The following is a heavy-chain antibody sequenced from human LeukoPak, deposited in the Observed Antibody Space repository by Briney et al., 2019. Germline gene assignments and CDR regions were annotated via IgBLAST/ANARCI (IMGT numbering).Heavy chain of an antibody. CDR2: VDPKSGGT. CDR3: ARGKGSSWFDY. CDR1: GYTFTDWY. D-gene: IGHD6-13*01. J-gene: IGHJ4*02. Sequence: ASVKVSCKVSGYTFTDWYMHWVRQAPGQGLEWMGWVDPKSGGTTCGQKFRGRVTMTRDTSISTVYMDLSSLRSDDTAFYYCARGKGSSWFDYWGQGTLVTVSS. V-gene: IGHV1-2*02.